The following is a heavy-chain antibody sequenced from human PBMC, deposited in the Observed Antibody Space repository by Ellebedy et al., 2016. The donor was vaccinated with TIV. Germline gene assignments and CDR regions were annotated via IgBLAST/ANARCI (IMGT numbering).Heavy chain of an antibody. V-gene: IGHV2-26*01. Sequence: SGPTLVKPTETLTLTCTVSGLSLSDATLGVSWIRQPPGKALEWLAHLFLNDEKSYNTSLKSRLTISKDTSKSQVVLTMTNMDPVDTATYYCARIGGYSYSLPFDYWGQGTLVTVSS. D-gene: IGHD5-18*01. CDR3: ARIGGYSYSLPFDY. J-gene: IGHJ4*02. CDR1: GLSLSDATLG. CDR2: LFLNDEK.